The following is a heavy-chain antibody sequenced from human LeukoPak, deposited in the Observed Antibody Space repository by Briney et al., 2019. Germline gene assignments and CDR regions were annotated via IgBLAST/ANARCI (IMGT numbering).Heavy chain of an antibody. CDR1: GGSFSGYY. V-gene: IGHV4-34*01. CDR2: INHSGST. J-gene: IGHJ4*02. CDR3: ASVSGSYRGDPLDY. Sequence: PSETLSLTCAVYGGSFSGYYWSWIRQPPGKGLEWIGEINHSGSTNYNPSLKSRVTISVDTSKNQFSLKLSSVTAADTAVYYCASVSGSYRGDPLDYWGQGTLVTVSS. D-gene: IGHD1-26*01.